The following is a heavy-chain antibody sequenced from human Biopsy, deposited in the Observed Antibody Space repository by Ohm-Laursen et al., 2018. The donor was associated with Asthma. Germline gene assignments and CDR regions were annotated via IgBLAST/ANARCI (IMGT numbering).Heavy chain of an antibody. CDR1: GFTFDDYA. Sequence: SLRLSCAASGFTFDDYAMHWVRQAPGKGLEWVSGISWNSGSMGYADSVKGRSTISRDNAKNSLYLQMNSLRAEDTALYYCAKGEWELLEANFDYWGQGTLVTVSS. J-gene: IGHJ4*02. D-gene: IGHD1-26*01. V-gene: IGHV3-9*01. CDR2: ISWNSGSM. CDR3: AKGEWELLEANFDY.